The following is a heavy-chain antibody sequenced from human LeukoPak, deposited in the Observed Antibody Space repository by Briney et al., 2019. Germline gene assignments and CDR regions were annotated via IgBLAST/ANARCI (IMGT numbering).Heavy chain of an antibody. CDR2: IYHSGST. CDR1: GYSISSGYY. V-gene: IGHV4-38-2*02. Sequence: PSETLSLTCTVSGYSISSGYYWGWIRQPPGKGLEWIGSIYHSGSTYYNPSLKSRVTISVGTSKNQFSLKLSSVTAADTAVYYCARVSIVGATPYWGQGTLVTVSS. CDR3: ARVSIVGATPY. D-gene: IGHD1-26*01. J-gene: IGHJ4*02.